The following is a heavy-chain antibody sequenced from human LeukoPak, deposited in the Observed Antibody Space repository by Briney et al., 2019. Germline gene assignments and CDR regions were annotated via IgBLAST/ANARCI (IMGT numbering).Heavy chain of an antibody. D-gene: IGHD6-13*01. CDR1: GFTFSSYA. Sequence: PGRSLRFSCAASGFTFSSYAMHWVRQAPGKGLEWVAVISSDGSNKYYADSVKGRFTLSRDNSKNTLYLQMNSLRPEDTAVYYCARVDSSSWYGCLDYWGQGTLVTVSS. V-gene: IGHV3-30-3*01. J-gene: IGHJ4*02. CDR2: ISSDGSNK. CDR3: ARVDSSSWYGCLDY.